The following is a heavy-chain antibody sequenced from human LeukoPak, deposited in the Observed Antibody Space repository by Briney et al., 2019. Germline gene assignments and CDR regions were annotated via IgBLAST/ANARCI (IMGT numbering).Heavy chain of an antibody. D-gene: IGHD5-24*01. V-gene: IGHV3-33*06. CDR1: GFTFSRVA. J-gene: IGHJ4*02. CDR2: IWDDGSET. Sequence: PGRSLRLSCAASGFTFSRVAMHWVRQAPGKGLEWAAIIWDDGSETLYADSVRGRFTISRDNSKNMLYLQMSSLRAEDTAVYYCAKTRDRGGYTLDFWGQGTLVTVSS. CDR3: AKTRDRGGYTLDF.